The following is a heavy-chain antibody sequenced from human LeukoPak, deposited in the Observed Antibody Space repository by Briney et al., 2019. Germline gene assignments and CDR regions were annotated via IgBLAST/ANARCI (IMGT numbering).Heavy chain of an antibody. V-gene: IGHV3-7*01. CDR2: IKQDGSEK. CDR1: GFTFSSYW. Sequence: GGSLRLSCAASGFTFSSYWMSWVRQAPGKGLEWVANIKQDGSEKYYVDSVKGRFTISRDNAKNSLYLQMNSLRAKDTAVYYCARVSYDFWSGYWHFDYWGQGTLVTVSS. CDR3: ARVSYDFWSGYWHFDY. D-gene: IGHD3-3*01. J-gene: IGHJ4*02.